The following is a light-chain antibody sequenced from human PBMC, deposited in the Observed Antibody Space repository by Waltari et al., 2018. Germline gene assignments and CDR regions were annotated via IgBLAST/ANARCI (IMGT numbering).Light chain of an antibody. Sequence: AIQMTQSPSSLSASVGDRVTITCRASQGIRSDLGWYQQKPGQPPKLLIFAASMLQSGFPSRFSGSASGTDFTLTISSLQPEDFATYYCLQDYDYPLTFGGGTKVEIK. CDR1: QGIRSD. V-gene: IGKV1-6*01. CDR3: LQDYDYPLT. J-gene: IGKJ4*01. CDR2: AAS.